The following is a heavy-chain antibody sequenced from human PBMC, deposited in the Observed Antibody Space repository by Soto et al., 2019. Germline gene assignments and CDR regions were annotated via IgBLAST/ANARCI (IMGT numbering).Heavy chain of an antibody. CDR3: ANDPGYSLDY. V-gene: IGHV1-18*01. CDR1: GYTFTIYG. D-gene: IGHD5-12*01. Sequence: ASVKVSCKASGYTFTIYGISWVRQAPGQGLEWMGWISAYNGNTNYAQKLQGRVTMTTDTSKNQFSLQLNSVTPEDAAVYYCANDPGYSLDYWGQGTQVTVSS. CDR2: ISAYNGNT. J-gene: IGHJ4*02.